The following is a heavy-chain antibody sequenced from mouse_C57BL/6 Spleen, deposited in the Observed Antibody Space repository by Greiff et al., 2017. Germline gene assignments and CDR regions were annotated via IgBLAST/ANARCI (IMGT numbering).Heavy chain of an antibody. CDR2: ISYDGGN. D-gene: IGHD1-1*01. CDR1: GYSITSCYY. CDR3: ARRYDGSSDD. Sequence: ESGPGLVKPSQSLSLTCSVSGYSITSCYYWYWIRQFPGNNLEWLGYISYDGGNNYNPSLKNRNSITRDTSKNPFFLKLKSVTTEDTATYDCARRYDGSSDDWGQGTTLTVSS. J-gene: IGHJ2*01. V-gene: IGHV3-6*01.